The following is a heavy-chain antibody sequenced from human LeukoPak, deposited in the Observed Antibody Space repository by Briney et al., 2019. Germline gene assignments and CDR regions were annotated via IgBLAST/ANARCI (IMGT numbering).Heavy chain of an antibody. CDR1: GFTFSSYG. V-gene: IGHV3-30*02. CDR3: ARDPYSGNYGNYYYYYMDV. Sequence: GGSLRLSCAASGFTFSSYGMHWVRQAPGKGLEWVASIRYDGSNKYYADSVKGRFTISRDNAKNSLYLQMNSLGPEDTAVYYCARDPYSGNYGNYYYYYMDVWGTGTTVTVSS. CDR2: IRYDGSNK. D-gene: IGHD1-26*01. J-gene: IGHJ6*03.